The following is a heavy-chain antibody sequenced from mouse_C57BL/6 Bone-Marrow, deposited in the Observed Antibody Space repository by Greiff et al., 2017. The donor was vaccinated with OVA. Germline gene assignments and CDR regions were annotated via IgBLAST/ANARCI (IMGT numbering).Heavy chain of an antibody. CDR1: GYTFTSYW. D-gene: IGHD1-1*01. Sequence: QVQLQQSGAELVRPGTSVKLSCKASGYTFTSYWMHWVKQRPGQGLEWIGVIDPSDSYTNYNQKFKGKATLTVDTSSSTAYMQLSSLTSEDSAVYYCARRGYYGLFAYWGQGTLVTVSA. J-gene: IGHJ3*01. CDR2: IDPSDSYT. CDR3: ARRGYYGLFAY. V-gene: IGHV1-59*01.